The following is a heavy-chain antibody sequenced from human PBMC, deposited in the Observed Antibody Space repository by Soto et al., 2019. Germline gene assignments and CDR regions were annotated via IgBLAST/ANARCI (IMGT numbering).Heavy chain of an antibody. D-gene: IGHD2-21*02. CDR2: ISGGGDGT. CDR3: AKKGLGSLTNYCNSGDCHYAFDI. Sequence: EVQLLESGGGLVQPGGSLRLSCAASGFTFSNYAMTWVRQAPGKGLEWVSTISGGGDGTFYADSVKGRFTISRDNSRNPVYLQMNSLRAEDTAVYYCAKKGLGSLTNYCNSGDCHYAFDIWGQGTMVTVSS. V-gene: IGHV3-23*01. J-gene: IGHJ3*02. CDR1: GFTFSNYA.